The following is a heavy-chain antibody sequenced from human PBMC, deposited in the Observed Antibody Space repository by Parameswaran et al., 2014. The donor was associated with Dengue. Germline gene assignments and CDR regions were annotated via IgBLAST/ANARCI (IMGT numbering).Heavy chain of an antibody. CDR2: ISSSSSTI. J-gene: IGHJ6*02. V-gene: IGHV3-48*01. Sequence: WIRQPQEGLEWVSYISSSSSTIYYADSVKGRFTISRDNAKNSLYLQMNSLRAEDTAVYYCARSTAYCGGDCYFSSHAHYYYYYGMDVWGQGTTVTVSS. D-gene: IGHD2-21*01. CDR3: ARSTAYCGGDCYFSSHAHYYYYYGMDV.